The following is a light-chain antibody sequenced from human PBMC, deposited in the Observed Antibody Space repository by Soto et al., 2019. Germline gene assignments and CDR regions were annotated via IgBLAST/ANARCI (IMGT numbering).Light chain of an antibody. V-gene: IGLV2-14*03. J-gene: IGLJ1*01. CDR1: SSDVGAYNY. Sequence: QSALTQPASVSGSPGQSITISCTGSSSDVGAYNYVSWYQHHPDKAPKLVIYDVTNRPSGVSNRFSGYKSGNTASLTISGLQAEDEADYYCNSYTSSTTPYVFGTGTKLTVL. CDR3: NSYTSSTTPYV. CDR2: DVT.